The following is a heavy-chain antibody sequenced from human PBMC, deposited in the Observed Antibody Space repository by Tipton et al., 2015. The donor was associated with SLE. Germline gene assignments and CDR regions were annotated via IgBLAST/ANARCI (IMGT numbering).Heavy chain of an antibody. V-gene: IGHV4-39*01. CDR2: ISYGGNT. CDR3: ARRGTGGRSYDY. Sequence: TLSLTCTVFGDSISSGTYYWSWIRQPAGKGLEWIGTISYGGNTYYNPSLKTPVTISVDTSKNQFSLKLGSVTAADTAVYYCARRGTGGRSYDYWGQGTLVTVSS. CDR1: GDSISSGTYY. J-gene: IGHJ4*02. D-gene: IGHD7-27*01.